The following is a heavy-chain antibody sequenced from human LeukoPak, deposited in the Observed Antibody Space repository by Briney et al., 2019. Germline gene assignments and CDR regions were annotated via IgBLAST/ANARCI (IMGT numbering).Heavy chain of an antibody. Sequence: GGSLRLSCAASGFTVSNNFMTWVRQAPGKGPECVSVIYSGGNTYYADSVKGRFTISRDNSKNTLYLQMNSLRAEDTAVYYCARDRDFWSGYPGYWGQGTLVTVSS. CDR1: GFTVSNNF. D-gene: IGHD3-3*01. J-gene: IGHJ4*02. CDR3: ARDRDFWSGYPGY. V-gene: IGHV3-66*01. CDR2: IYSGGNT.